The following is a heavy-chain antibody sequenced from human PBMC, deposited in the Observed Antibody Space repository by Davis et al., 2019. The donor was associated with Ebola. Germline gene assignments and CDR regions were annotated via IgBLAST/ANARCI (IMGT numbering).Heavy chain of an antibody. D-gene: IGHD3-10*01. V-gene: IGHV1-2*04. CDR3: ARDPMVRGVIDYYGMDV. CDR1: LYTLPGHY. Sequence: SVTVSCLACLYTLPGHYMHRLRQAPGQRLEWTGWINPNSGGTHYAQKFQGWVTMTRDTFISTDYMELSRLRSDDTAVYYCARDPMVRGVIDYYGMDVWCQGTTVTVSS. J-gene: IGHJ6*02. CDR2: INPNSGGT.